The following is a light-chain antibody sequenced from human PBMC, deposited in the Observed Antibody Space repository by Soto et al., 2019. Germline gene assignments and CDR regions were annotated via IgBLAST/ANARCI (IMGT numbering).Light chain of an antibody. Sequence: QSALTQPPSASGSPGRSVTISCTGTSSDVGGYNFVSWYQQHPGKAPKFMIYEVSKRPSGVPDRFSGSKSGNTASLTVSGLQAEDEADYDCSSYAGGIKWVFGGGTKVTVL. CDR1: SSDVGGYNF. CDR3: SSYAGGIKWV. V-gene: IGLV2-8*01. CDR2: EVS. J-gene: IGLJ3*02.